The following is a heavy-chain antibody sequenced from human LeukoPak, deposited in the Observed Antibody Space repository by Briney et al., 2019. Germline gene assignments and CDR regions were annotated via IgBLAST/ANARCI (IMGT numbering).Heavy chain of an antibody. CDR2: IRYDGSNK. CDR1: GFTFSSYG. D-gene: IGHD4-17*01. CDR3: ARGNLPRLIYGANAGNDY. V-gene: IGHV3-30*02. J-gene: IGHJ4*02. Sequence: SGGSLRLSCAASGFTFSSYGMHWVRQAPGKGLEWVEFIRYDGSNKYYADSVKGRFTISRDNSKNTLYLQMNSLRAEDTAVYYCARGNLPRLIYGANAGNDYWGQGTLVTVSS.